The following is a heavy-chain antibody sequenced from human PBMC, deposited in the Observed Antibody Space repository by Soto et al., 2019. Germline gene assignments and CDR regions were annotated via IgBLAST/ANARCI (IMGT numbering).Heavy chain of an antibody. D-gene: IGHD5-18*01. V-gene: IGHV4-59*01. CDR3: AIERRRYSYRPCGMDV. CDR2: IYYSGST. J-gene: IGHJ6*02. CDR1: GGSISSYY. Sequence: SETLSLTCTVSGGSISSYYWRWIRQPPGKGLEWIGYIYYSGSTNYNPSLKSRVTMSVYTSKNQFPLKLSSVTAADTAVYYCAIERRRYSYRPCGMDVWGQGTRLTASS.